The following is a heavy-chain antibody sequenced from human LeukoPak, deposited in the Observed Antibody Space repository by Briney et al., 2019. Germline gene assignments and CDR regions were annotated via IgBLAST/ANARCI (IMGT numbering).Heavy chain of an antibody. CDR3: ATDISTHYFGS. D-gene: IGHD3-9*01. J-gene: IGHJ4*02. V-gene: IGHV3-33*08. Sequence: GGSLRLSCAASGFTFRSYGMHWVRQAPGKGLEWVTFIWYDASNKYYAESVKGRFTISRDNSRNTVFLQMNSLRAEDTAIYYCATDISTHYFGSWGQGTLVTVSS. CDR2: IWYDASNK. CDR1: GFTFRSYG.